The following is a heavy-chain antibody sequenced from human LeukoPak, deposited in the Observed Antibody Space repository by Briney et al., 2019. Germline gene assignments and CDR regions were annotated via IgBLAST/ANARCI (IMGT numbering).Heavy chain of an antibody. CDR3: ARNGRYCSSTSCYTGYYGMDV. J-gene: IGHJ6*02. D-gene: IGHD2-2*02. Sequence: SVNVSCKASGGTFSSYAISWVRQAPGQGLEWMGGIIPIFGTANYAQKFQGRVTITADESTSTAYMELSSLRSEDTAVYYCARNGRYCSSTSCYTGYYGMDVWGQGTTVTVSS. CDR2: IIPIFGTA. V-gene: IGHV1-69*13. CDR1: GGTFSSYA.